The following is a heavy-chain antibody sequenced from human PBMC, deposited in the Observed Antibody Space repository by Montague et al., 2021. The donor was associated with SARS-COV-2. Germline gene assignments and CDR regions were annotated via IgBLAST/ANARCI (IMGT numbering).Heavy chain of an antibody. D-gene: IGHD1-26*01. CDR3: ARMFCPREAKGFRDDFDV. V-gene: IGHV2-70*11. J-gene: IGHJ3*01. CDR2: IDWDDDE. CDR1: GFSLIDHAMS. Sequence: PALVKPTQTLTLTCAFPGFSLIDHAMSVAWIRQPPGKALEWLARIDWDDDEYFNIALKTRLTISKDTSKNQVVLTVTNVDPVDTATYYCARMFCPREAKGFRDDFDVRGQGTMVTVSS.